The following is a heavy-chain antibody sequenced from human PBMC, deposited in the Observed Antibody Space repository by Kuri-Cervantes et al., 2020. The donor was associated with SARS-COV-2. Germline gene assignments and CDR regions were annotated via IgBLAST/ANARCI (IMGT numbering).Heavy chain of an antibody. CDR2: IKQDGNER. J-gene: IGHJ4*01. Sequence: GGSLRLSCVTSGFNFNSFWMSWVRQAPGKGLEWVANIKQDGNERHSVDSVEGRFTISRDNTNNSIYLQMNRLRPEDTAVYFCARLTDTHVYFDYWGRGTLVTVSS. D-gene: IGHD3-16*01. CDR1: GFNFNSFW. V-gene: IGHV3-7*03. CDR3: ARLTDTHVYFDY.